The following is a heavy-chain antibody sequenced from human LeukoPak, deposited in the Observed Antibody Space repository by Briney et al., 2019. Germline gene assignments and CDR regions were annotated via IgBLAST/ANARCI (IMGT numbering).Heavy chain of an antibody. CDR3: ARGDDSSGYYYDY. CDR2: INHSGST. V-gene: IGHV4-34*01. D-gene: IGHD3-22*01. Sequence: SETLSLTCAVYGGSFSGYYWSWLRQPPGKGLEGIGEINHSGSTNYNPSLKSRVTISVDKSKNQFSLKLSSVTAADTAVYYCARGDDSSGYYYDYWGQGTLVTVSS. J-gene: IGHJ4*02. CDR1: GGSFSGYY.